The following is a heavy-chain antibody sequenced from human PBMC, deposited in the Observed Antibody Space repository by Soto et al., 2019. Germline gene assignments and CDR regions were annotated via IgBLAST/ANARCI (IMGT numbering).Heavy chain of an antibody. V-gene: IGHV4-4*02. Sequence: SETQSLTCAVSGGSISSSNWWSWVRQPPGKGLEWIGEIYHSGSTNYNPSLKSRVTISVDKSKNQFSLKLSSVTAADTAVYYCATYYYYYGMDVWGQGTTVTVSS. J-gene: IGHJ6*02. CDR2: IYHSGST. CDR3: ATYYYYYGMDV. CDR1: GGSISSSNW.